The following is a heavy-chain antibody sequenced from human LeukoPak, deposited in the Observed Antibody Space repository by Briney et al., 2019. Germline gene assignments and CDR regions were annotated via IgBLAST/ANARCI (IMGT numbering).Heavy chain of an antibody. J-gene: IGHJ4*02. CDR3: AKDRGMPHYCFDH. D-gene: IGHD2-2*01. Sequence: GGSLRLCCAASGFTFSTYGIHWVRQAPGKGLEWVAVISSDGSNKLYRDSVKGRFTLSRDNSKNTLYLQMNSLRAEDTAVYYCAKDRGMPHYCFDHWGQGTLVTVSS. V-gene: IGHV3-30*18. CDR2: ISSDGSNK. CDR1: GFTFSTYG.